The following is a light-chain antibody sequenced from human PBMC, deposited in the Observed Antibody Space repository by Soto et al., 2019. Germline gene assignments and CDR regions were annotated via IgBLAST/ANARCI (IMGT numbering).Light chain of an antibody. CDR1: QSVRTN. CDR2: YSF. J-gene: IGKJ1*01. CDR3: QQYAYWPET. Sequence: EVMMTQFPDTVSVTPGETVTLSCGASQSVRTNLAWYQQRPGQAPRLLIHYSFTRATDVPARFSGSGSGTNFTLAISSLQSEDFAVYFCQQYAYWPETFGQGTKVDIK. V-gene: IGKV3D-15*01.